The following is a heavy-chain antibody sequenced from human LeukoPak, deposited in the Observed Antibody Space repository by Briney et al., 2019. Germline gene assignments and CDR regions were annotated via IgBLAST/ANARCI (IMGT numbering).Heavy chain of an antibody. Sequence: GSLRLSCAASGFTFSSYAMSWVRQAPGKGLEWVSAISGSGGSIYYADSVKGRFTISRDNSKNTLYLQMNSLRAEDTAVYYCAKDRRKEGAAAKYDYWGQGTLVTVSS. CDR2: ISGSGGSI. J-gene: IGHJ4*02. CDR1: GFTFSSYA. V-gene: IGHV3-23*01. CDR3: AKDRRKEGAAAKYDY. D-gene: IGHD6-13*01.